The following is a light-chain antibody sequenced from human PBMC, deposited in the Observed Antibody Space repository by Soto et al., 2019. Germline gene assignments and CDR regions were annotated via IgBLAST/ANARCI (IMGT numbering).Light chain of an antibody. CDR1: QSVSSN. CDR3: PQYNNWPYT. V-gene: IGKV3-15*01. J-gene: IGKJ2*01. Sequence: EIVMTQSPATLSVSPGERAALSCRASQSVSSNFAWYQQKPGQAPRLLIYGASTRATGIPSRFSGSGSGTEFTLTISSLQSEDFAVYYCPQYNNWPYTFGQGTKLEI. CDR2: GAS.